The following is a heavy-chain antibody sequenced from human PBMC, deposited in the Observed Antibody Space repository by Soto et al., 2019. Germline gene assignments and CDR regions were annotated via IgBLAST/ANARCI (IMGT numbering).Heavy chain of an antibody. D-gene: IGHD3-9*01. CDR2: ISDDGSKT. CDR1: GVTFRGYA. CDR3: ARAYQLTYYFDD. V-gene: IGHV3-30*14. Sequence: PGGSLRLSCAGSGVTFRGYAVHWVRQTPGKGLEWVTVISDDGSKTYYADSVKGRFSVPRDDSTNMVFLQMSSLRSEDTAVYHCARAYQLTYYFDDWGPGTPVTVSS. J-gene: IGHJ4*02.